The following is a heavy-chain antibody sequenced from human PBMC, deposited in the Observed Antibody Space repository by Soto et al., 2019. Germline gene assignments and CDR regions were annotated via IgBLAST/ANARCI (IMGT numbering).Heavy chain of an antibody. CDR3: AREWVPAAIHYYYYGMDV. D-gene: IGHD2-2*02. CDR2: ISSSSTSI. J-gene: IGHJ6*02. V-gene: IGHV3-21*01. CDR1: GFTFSTYS. Sequence: EVQLVESGGGLVKPGESLRLSCAASGFTFSTYSMNWVRQAPGKGLEWVSSISSSSTSIYYIDSVKGRFTISRDNAKNSLYLQMNSLRAEDTAVYYCAREWVPAAIHYYYYGMDVWAQGTTVTVSS.